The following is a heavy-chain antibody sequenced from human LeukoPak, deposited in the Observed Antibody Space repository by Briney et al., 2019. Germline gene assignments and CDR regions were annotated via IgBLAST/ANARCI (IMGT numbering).Heavy chain of an antibody. J-gene: IGHJ3*02. D-gene: IGHD3-22*01. CDR3: ARGSSLYDSSGYPVDAFDI. Sequence: SETLSLTCTVSGGSISSSSYYWGWIRQPPGKGLEWIGSIYYSGSTYYNPSLKGRVTISVDTSKNQFSLKLSSVTAADTAVYYCARGSSLYDSSGYPVDAFDIWGQGTMVTVSS. CDR2: IYYSGST. CDR1: GGSISSSSYY. V-gene: IGHV4-39*01.